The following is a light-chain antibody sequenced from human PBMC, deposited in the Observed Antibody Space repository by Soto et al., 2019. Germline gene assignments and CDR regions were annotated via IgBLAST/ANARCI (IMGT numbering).Light chain of an antibody. V-gene: IGKV1-17*01. CDR1: QGIGNA. CDR3: LQHNSYPVT. Sequence: DIQMTQSPSSLSASVGDRVTITCRASQGIGNALGWYQQKPGKAPKRLIYAASSLQSGVPSRFSGSGSGTEFTLTISSLQPEEFATYYCLQHNSYPVTFGGGTRVEIK. CDR2: AAS. J-gene: IGKJ4*01.